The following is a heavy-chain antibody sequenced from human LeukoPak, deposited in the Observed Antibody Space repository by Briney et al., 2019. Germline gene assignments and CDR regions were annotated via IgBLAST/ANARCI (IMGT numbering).Heavy chain of an antibody. J-gene: IGHJ4*02. CDR2: INPNSGGT. V-gene: IGHV1-2*02. CDR3: ARGALWFGESHYFDY. CDR1: GYTFTGYY. D-gene: IGHD3-10*01. Sequence: GSSVKVSCKASGYTFTGYYMHWVRQAPGQGLEWMGWINPNSGGTNYAQKFQGRVTMTRDTSISTAYMELSRLRSDDTAVYYCARGALWFGESHYFDYWGQGTLVTVSS.